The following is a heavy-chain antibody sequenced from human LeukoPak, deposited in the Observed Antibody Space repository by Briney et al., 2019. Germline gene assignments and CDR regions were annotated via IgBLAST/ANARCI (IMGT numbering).Heavy chain of an antibody. CDR3: ARSGTGVWGYYFDY. V-gene: IGHV1-2*02. D-gene: IGHD3-16*01. J-gene: IGHJ4*02. CDR1: GYTFTGYY. Sequence: ASVKVSCKASGYTFTGYYMHWVRQAPGQAREWMGWINPNSGGTNYAQKFQGSVTMTRDTSISTAYMELSRLRSDDTAVYYCARSGTGVWGYYFDYWGQGTLVTVSS. CDR2: INPNSGGT.